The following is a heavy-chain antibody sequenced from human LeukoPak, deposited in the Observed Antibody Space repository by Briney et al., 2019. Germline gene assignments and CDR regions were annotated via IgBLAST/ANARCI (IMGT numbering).Heavy chain of an antibody. J-gene: IGHJ6*02. CDR1: GFTVSSNY. V-gene: IGHV3-66*01. CDR3: ASRDRGYYYGMDV. Sequence: VGSLRLSCAASGFTVSSNYMSWVRQAPGKGLQWVSLIYSGGSTYYADSVKGRFTISRDNSKNTLYLQMNSLRAEDTAVYYCASRDRGYYYGMDVCGQGTTVTVSS. CDR2: IYSGGST. D-gene: IGHD5-24*01.